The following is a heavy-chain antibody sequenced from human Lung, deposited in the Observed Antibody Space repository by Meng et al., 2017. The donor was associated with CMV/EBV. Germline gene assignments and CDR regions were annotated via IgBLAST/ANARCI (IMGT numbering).Heavy chain of an antibody. CDR3: ARLVGVPAAIGWFDP. D-gene: IGHD2-2*01. CDR2: ISHSERT. V-gene: IGHV4-4*02. Sequence: SXTXSLXXAVSGGSISSNNWWSWVRQSPGKGLEWIGEISHSERTNYNPSLQSRVTTSVDKSKNQFSLNLSSMTAADTAVYYCARLVGVPAAIGWFDPWGQGXLVTVSS. J-gene: IGHJ5*02. CDR1: GGSISSNNW.